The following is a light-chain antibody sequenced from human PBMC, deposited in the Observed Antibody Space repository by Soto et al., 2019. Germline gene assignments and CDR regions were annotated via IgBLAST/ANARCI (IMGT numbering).Light chain of an antibody. V-gene: IGKV1-5*01. J-gene: IGKJ3*01. CDR1: QSVNTW. CDR3: QHYHGYPFT. Sequence: DIQMTQSPSTLSASLGARVTITCRASQSVNTWLAWYQQKTGKAPVLLIYDASSLKSGVPSRFSGSGYGTEFNLTITSLQTDDFAIYYCQHYHGYPFTFGPGTKVDIK. CDR2: DAS.